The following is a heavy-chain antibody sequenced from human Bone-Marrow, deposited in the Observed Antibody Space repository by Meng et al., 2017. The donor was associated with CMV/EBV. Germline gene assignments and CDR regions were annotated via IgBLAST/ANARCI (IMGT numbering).Heavy chain of an antibody. CDR3: ARDRFVTIFGRWFDP. CDR2: IIPIFGTA. V-gene: IGHV1-69*05. Sequence: SVKVSCKASGGTFSSYAISWVRQAPGQGLEWMGGIIPIFGTANYAQKFQGRVTITTDESTSTAYMELSRLRSDDTAVYYCARDRFVTIFGRWFDPWGQGTLVTVSS. CDR1: GGTFSSYA. J-gene: IGHJ5*02. D-gene: IGHD3-3*01.